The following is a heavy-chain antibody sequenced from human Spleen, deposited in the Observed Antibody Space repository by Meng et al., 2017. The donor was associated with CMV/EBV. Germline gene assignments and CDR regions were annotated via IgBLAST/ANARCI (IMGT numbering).Heavy chain of an antibody. D-gene: IGHD3-10*01. J-gene: IGHJ4*02. CDR3: VSSGGAH. CDR1: GFTFSTYW. CDR2: IKQEGSEK. Sequence: GESLKISCAASGFTFSTYWMSWVRQAPGKGLEWVANIKQEGSEKKYVDSVKGRFTISRDNAKNSLYLQMNSLTAEDTAVYYCVSSGGAHWGQGTLVTVSS. V-gene: IGHV3-7*01.